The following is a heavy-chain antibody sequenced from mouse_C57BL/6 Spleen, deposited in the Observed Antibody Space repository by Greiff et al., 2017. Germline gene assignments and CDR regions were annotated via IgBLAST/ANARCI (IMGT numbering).Heavy chain of an antibody. V-gene: IGHV1-63*01. CDR3: ARRVQRSPWYFDV. Sequence: QVQLQQPGAELVRPGTSVKMSCKASGYTFTNYWIGWAKQRPGHGLEWIGDIYPGGGYTNYNEKFKGKATLTADKSSSTAYMQFSSLTSEDSAIYYCARRVQRSPWYFDVWGTGTTVTVSS. CDR2: IYPGGGYT. J-gene: IGHJ1*03. D-gene: IGHD1-1*01. CDR1: GYTFTNYW.